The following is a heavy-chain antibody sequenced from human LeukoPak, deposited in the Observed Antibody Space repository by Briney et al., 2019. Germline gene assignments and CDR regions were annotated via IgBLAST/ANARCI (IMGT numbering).Heavy chain of an antibody. CDR2: ISSSSSYI. CDR1: GFTFSSYS. CDR3: ARGGNLYCSATSCYDFDY. J-gene: IGHJ4*02. Sequence: KSGGSLRLSCAASGFTFSSYSMNWVRQAPGKGLEWVSSISSSSSYIYYADSVKGRFTISRDNAKNSLYLQMNSLRAEDTAVYYCARGGNLYCSATSCYDFDYWGQGTLVTVSS. V-gene: IGHV3-21*01. D-gene: IGHD2-2*01.